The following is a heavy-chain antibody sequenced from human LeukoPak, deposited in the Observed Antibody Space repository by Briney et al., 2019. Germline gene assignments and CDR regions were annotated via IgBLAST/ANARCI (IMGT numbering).Heavy chain of an antibody. J-gene: IGHJ1*01. CDR2: ISGSCGST. CDR1: GFTFSSYA. D-gene: IGHD3-22*01. Sequence: GGSLRLSCAASGFTFSSYAMSWVRQAPGKGLEWVSAISGSCGSTYYADSVKGRFTISRDNSKNTLYLQMNSLRAEDTAVYYCAKDRDYYDSSGYYYVEYFQHWGQGTLVTVSS. CDR3: AKDRDYYDSSGYYYVEYFQH. V-gene: IGHV3-23*01.